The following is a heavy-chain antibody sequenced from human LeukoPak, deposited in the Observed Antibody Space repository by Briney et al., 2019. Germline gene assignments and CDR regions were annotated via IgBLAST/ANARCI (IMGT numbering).Heavy chain of an antibody. CDR1: GFTFSSYT. CDR3: APIGGWGSYPLDY. Sequence: GGSLRLSCPAPGFTFSSYTMSWVRQAPGKGLEWVSAISADGGRTIYADSVKGRFTISRDNSKNTLYLQMNSLRVDDTALYYCAPIGGWGSYPLDYWGQGPLVTVSS. D-gene: IGHD1-26*01. J-gene: IGHJ4*02. CDR2: ISADGGRT. V-gene: IGHV3-23*01.